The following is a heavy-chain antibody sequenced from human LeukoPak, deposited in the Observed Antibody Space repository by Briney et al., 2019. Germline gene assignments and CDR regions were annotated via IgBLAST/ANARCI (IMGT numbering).Heavy chain of an antibody. CDR1: GYTFTGYY. Sequence: ASVKVSCKASGYTFTGYYIHWVRQAPGQGLEWMGWIIPNNGGTNYVQKFQGWVTMTRDTSISTAYMELSRLRSNDTAVYYCARDRHSGNYYLDYWGQGTLVTVSS. CDR2: IIPNNGGT. CDR3: ARDRHSGNYYLDY. D-gene: IGHD1-26*01. J-gene: IGHJ4*02. V-gene: IGHV1-2*04.